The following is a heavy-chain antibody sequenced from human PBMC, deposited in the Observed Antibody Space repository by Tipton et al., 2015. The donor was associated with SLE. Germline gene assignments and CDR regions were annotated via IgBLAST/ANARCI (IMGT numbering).Heavy chain of an antibody. CDR2: IYHSGST. J-gene: IGHJ6*02. D-gene: IGHD3-10*01. V-gene: IGHV4-38-2*01. CDR3: ARQTGDMDV. CDR1: GYSISTGYY. Sequence: TLSLTCAVSGYSISTGYYWGWIRQPPGKGLEWIASIYHSGSTYYNPSLKSRVTISLDTSKNHFSLKLSSVTAADTAVYYCARQTGDMDVWGQGTTVTVSS.